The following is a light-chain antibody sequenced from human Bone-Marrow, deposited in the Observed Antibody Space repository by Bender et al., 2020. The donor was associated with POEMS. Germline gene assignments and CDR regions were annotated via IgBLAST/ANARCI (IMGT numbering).Light chain of an antibody. J-gene: IGLJ3*02. Sequence: QSVLTPPPSVSGTPGQRVTISCSGSGSNIGGYPVNWYQQLPGTAPRLLIYTNNERPSGVPDRFSGSMSGTSASLAITGLQAEDEADYYCQSYDSPVVPVFGGGTKLTVL. CDR1: GSNIGGYP. CDR2: TNN. CDR3: QSYDSPVVPV. V-gene: IGLV1-44*01.